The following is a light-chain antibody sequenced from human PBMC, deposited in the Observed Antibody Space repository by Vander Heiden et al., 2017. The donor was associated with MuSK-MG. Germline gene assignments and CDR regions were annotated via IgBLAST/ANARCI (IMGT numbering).Light chain of an antibody. J-gene: IGKJ1*01. CDR3: QQRSNWPWT. V-gene: IGKV3-11*01. CDR2: DAS. CDR1: QSVSS. Sequence: EIVLTQSPATLSLSPGERATLSCRASQSVSSLAWYQQKPGQAPRLLIYDASNRATGIPARFSGSGSGTDFTLTISSLEPEDFAVYYCQQRSNWPWTFGQGTKVEIK.